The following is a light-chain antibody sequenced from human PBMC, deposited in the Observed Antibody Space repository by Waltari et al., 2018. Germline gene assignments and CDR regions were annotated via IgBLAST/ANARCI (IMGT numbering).Light chain of an antibody. CDR2: KDN. CDR1: ALTTIY. CDR3: QSADSTTTSLV. Sequence: SYELTHHPSVSVSPGQTARITCSGYALTTIYAYWYQQKPGQAPVMVIYKDNGRPSGFPERFSGSTSGTTVTLTFSGVQAEDEAEYYCQSADSTTTSLVFGGGTKLTVL. J-gene: IGLJ2*01. V-gene: IGLV3-25*03.